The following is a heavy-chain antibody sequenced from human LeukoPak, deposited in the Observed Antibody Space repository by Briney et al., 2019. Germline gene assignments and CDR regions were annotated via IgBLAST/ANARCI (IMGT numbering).Heavy chain of an antibody. V-gene: IGHV3-33*01. D-gene: IGHD4-17*01. CDR2: IWYDGSNK. J-gene: IGHJ4*02. Sequence: PGGSLRLSCAASGFTFSSYGMHWVRQAPGKGLEWVAVIWYDGSNKYYADSVKGRFTISRGNSKNTLYLQMNSLRAEDTAVYYCARASYGDYRAGFDYWGQGTLVTVSS. CDR1: GFTFSSYG. CDR3: ARASYGDYRAGFDY.